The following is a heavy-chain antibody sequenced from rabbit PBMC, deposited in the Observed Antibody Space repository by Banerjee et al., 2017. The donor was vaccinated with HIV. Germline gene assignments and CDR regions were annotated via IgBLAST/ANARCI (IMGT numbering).Heavy chain of an antibody. J-gene: IGHJ4*01. V-gene: IGHV1S40*01. D-gene: IGHD6-1*01. CDR2: MDTGSSGST. CDR3: ARNADYTAYGYAL. CDR1: GFSFSGSYW. Sequence: QSLEESGGDLVKPGASLPLTCTASGFSFSGSYWICWVRQAPGKGLEWIACMDTGSSGSTYYASWAKGRFTISKTSSTTVTLQMTSLTAADTATYFCARNADYTAYGYALWGPGTLVTVS.